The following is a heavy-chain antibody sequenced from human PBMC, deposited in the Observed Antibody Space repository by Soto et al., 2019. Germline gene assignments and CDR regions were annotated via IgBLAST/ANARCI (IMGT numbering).Heavy chain of an antibody. J-gene: IGHJ5*02. CDR2: INPSGGST. CDR1: GYTFTSYY. D-gene: IGHD3-16*01. CDR3: ASSMAWVSWFDP. Sequence: ASVKVSCKASGYTFTSYYMHWVRQAPGQGLEWMGIINPSGGSTGYAQKFQGRVTMTRDTSTSTVYMELSSLRSEDTAVYYCASSMAWVSWFDPWGQGTLVTVSS. V-gene: IGHV1-46*01.